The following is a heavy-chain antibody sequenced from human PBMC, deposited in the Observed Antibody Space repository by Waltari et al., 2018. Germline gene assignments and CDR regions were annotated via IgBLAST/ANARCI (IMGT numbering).Heavy chain of an antibody. V-gene: IGHV4-61*02. Sequence: QVQLQESGPGLVKPSQTLSLTCTVSGGSVASGPYHWSWSRQAAGKGLEWLGRIDAAGGTNSNPSLRSRVTISLDRSKSQFSLTLGSVTAADTAVYYCASESTQCGGDCNDSFDIWGQGTMVTVSS. CDR3: ASESTQCGGDCNDSFDI. CDR2: IDAAGGT. J-gene: IGHJ3*02. D-gene: IGHD2-21*02. CDR1: GGSVASGPYH.